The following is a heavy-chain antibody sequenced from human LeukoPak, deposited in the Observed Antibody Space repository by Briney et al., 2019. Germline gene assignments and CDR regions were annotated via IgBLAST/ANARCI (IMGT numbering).Heavy chain of an antibody. Sequence: HPGRSLRLSCAASGFTFSSYGMHWVRQAPGKGLEWVAVISYDGSNKYYADSVKGRFTISRDNSKNTLYLQMNSLRAEDTAVYYCVKDMLAYYYGSGSYLSYWGQGTLVTVSS. CDR2: ISYDGSNK. V-gene: IGHV3-30*18. D-gene: IGHD3-10*01. CDR3: VKDMLAYYYGSGSYLSY. CDR1: GFTFSSYG. J-gene: IGHJ4*02.